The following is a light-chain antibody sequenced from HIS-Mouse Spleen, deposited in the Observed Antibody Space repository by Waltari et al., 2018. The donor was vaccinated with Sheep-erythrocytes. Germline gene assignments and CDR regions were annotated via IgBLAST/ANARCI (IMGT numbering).Light chain of an antibody. CDR1: QDISNY. CDR3: QQYDNLPLT. J-gene: IGKJ4*01. V-gene: IGKV1-33*01. CDR2: DAS. Sequence: DIQMTQSPSSLSASVGDRVTITCQASQDISNYLNWYQKKPGKAPKLLIYDASNLETGVPSRFSGSGSGTDFTFTISSLQPEDIATYYCQQYDNLPLTFGGGTK.